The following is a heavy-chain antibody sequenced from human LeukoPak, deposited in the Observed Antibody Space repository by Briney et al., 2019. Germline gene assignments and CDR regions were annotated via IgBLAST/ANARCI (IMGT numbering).Heavy chain of an antibody. Sequence: PSETLSLTCTVSGGSISSYYWSWIRQPAGKGLEWIGRIYTSGSTNYNLSLKSRVTMSVDTSKNQFSLKLSSVTAADTAVYYCARDWYCSGGSCYGHYYYYGMDVWGQGTTVTVSS. J-gene: IGHJ6*02. CDR1: GGSISSYY. V-gene: IGHV4-4*07. CDR2: IYTSGST. D-gene: IGHD2-15*01. CDR3: ARDWYCSGGSCYGHYYYYGMDV.